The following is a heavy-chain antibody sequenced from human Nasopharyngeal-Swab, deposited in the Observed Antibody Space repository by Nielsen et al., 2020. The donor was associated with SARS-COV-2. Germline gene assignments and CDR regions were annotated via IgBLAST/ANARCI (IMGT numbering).Heavy chain of an antibody. CDR2: IIPILGIA. CDR1: GGTFSSYA. D-gene: IGHD3/OR15-3a*01. V-gene: IGHV1-69*04. J-gene: IGHJ4*02. Sequence: SVKVSCKASGGTFSSYAISWVRQAPGQGLEWMGRIIPILGIANYAQKFQGRVTITADKSTSTAYMELSSLRSEDTAVYYCARGITPTTLGLGYWGQGRLVTVSS. CDR3: ARGITPTTLGLGY.